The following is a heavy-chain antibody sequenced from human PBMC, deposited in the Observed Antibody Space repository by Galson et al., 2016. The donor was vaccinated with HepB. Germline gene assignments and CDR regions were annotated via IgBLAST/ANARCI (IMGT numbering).Heavy chain of an antibody. Sequence: SLRLSCAVSGFTFSSFSMNWVRQAPGKGLEWVSYISSYSSTTHYADSVKGRFTISRDNAKNSLYLQMNSLRDEDTAVYYCARGERGSYNSGYFDSWGQGNLVTVSA. J-gene: IGHJ4*02. CDR2: ISSYSSTT. CDR3: ARGERGSYNSGYFDS. D-gene: IGHD1-26*01. CDR1: GFTFSSFS. V-gene: IGHV3-48*02.